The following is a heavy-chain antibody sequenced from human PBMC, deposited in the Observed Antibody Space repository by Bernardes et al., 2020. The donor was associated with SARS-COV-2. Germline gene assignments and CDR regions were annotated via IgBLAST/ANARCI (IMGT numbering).Heavy chain of an antibody. CDR2: IYSGGST. CDR3: ARGAKQWLADYYYYGMDV. D-gene: IGHD6-19*01. J-gene: IGHJ6*02. CDR1: GFTVSSNY. V-gene: IGHV3-53*01. Sequence: VGSLILSCAASGFTVSSNYMSWVRQAPGKGLEWVSVIYSGGSTYYADSVKGRFTISRDNSKNTLFLQMNSLRAEDTAVYYCARGAKQWLADYYYYGMDVWGQGTTVTVSS.